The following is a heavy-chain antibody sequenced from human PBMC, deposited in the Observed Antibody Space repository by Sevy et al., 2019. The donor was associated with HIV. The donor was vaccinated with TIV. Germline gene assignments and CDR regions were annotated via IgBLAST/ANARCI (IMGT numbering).Heavy chain of an antibody. D-gene: IGHD1-26*01. Sequence: ASVKVSCKASGYTFTSYGISWVRQAPGQGLEWMGWTSAYNGNTNYAQKLQGRVTMTTDTSTSTAYMELRSLRSDDTAVYYCARDGSGSYYGSSVQHWGQGTLVTVS. CDR1: GYTFTSYG. CDR3: ARDGSGSYYGSSVQH. CDR2: TSAYNGNT. V-gene: IGHV1-18*01. J-gene: IGHJ1*01.